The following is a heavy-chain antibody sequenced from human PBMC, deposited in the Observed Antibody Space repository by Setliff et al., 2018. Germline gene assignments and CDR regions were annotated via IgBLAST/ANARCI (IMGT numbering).Heavy chain of an antibody. CDR3: ARDVFDFRTGQAGP. Sequence: GGSLRLSCAASGFTFSSLWMAWVRQAPGKGLEWVANINQGGSDQFYVESVKARFTISRDNAKNSLYLQMNSLRVEDTAVYYCARDVFDFRTGQAGPWGQGTLVTVSS. CDR1: GFTFSSLW. CDR2: INQGGSDQ. J-gene: IGHJ5*02. V-gene: IGHV3-7*01. D-gene: IGHD3-3*01.